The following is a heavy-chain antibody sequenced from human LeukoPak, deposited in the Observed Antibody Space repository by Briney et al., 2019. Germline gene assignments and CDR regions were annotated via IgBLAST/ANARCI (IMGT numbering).Heavy chain of an antibody. CDR1: GYSISGGYY. CDR3: ARELGVATFDY. V-gene: IGHV4-38-2*02. CDR2: IYHSGST. Sequence: PSETLSLTCTVSGYSISGGYYWGWIRQPPGKGLEWIGSIYHSGSTDYNPSLKSRVTIPVDTSKNQFSLKLSSVTAADTAVYYCARELGVATFDYWGQGTPVTVSS. D-gene: IGHD5-12*01. J-gene: IGHJ4*02.